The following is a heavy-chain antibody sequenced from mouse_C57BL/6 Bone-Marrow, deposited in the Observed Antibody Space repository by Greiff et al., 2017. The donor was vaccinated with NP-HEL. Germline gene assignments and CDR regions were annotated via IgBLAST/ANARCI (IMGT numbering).Heavy chain of an antibody. Sequence: VQLQQSGAELVRPGASVKLSCTASGFNIKDDYMHWVKQRPEQGLEWIGWIDPENGDTEYASKFQGKATITADPSSNTAYLQLSSLTSEDTAVYYCTVYDYDGFAYWGQGTLVTVSA. CDR2: IDPENGDT. D-gene: IGHD2-4*01. V-gene: IGHV14-4*01. J-gene: IGHJ3*01. CDR3: TVYDYDGFAY. CDR1: GFNIKDDY.